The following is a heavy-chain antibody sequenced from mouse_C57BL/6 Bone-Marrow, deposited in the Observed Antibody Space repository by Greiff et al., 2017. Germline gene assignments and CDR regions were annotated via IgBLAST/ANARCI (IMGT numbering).Heavy chain of an antibody. D-gene: IGHD2-1*01. CDR2: INPSNGGT. J-gene: IGHJ2*01. Sequence: QVQLQQPGAELVRPGSSVKLSCKASGYTFTSYWMHWVKQRPGQGLEWIGNINPSNGGTNYNEKFKSKATMTVDKSSSTAYMQLSSLTSEDSAVYYCASSGYLLWAHWGQGTTLTVSS. V-gene: IGHV1-53*01. CDR1: GYTFTSYW. CDR3: ASSGYLLWAH.